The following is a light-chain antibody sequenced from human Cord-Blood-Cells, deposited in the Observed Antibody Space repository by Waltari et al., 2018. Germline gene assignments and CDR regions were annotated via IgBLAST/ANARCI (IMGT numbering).Light chain of an antibody. CDR3: YSAADNNWV. Sequence: SYELTQPSSVSVSPGQTARITCSGDVLAKKYARWFQQKPGQAPVLVIYKDSERPSGIPERFSGSSSGTIVTLTISGAQVEDEADYYCYSAADNNWVFGGGTKLTVL. J-gene: IGLJ3*02. CDR2: KDS. V-gene: IGLV3-27*01. CDR1: VLAKKY.